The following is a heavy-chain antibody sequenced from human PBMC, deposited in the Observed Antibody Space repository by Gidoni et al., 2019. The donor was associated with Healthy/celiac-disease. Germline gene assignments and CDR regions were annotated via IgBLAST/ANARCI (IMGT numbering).Heavy chain of an antibody. J-gene: IGHJ4*02. CDR2: ISGSGGST. CDR3: AKTVGDYFDY. V-gene: IGHV3-23*01. D-gene: IGHD4-17*01. CDR1: GFPFSSYA. Sequence: EVQLLESGGGLVQPGEPLRLSGAASGFPFSSYAMSWVRQAPGKGLEWVSAISGSGGSTYYADSVKGRFTISRDNSKNTLYLQMNSLRAEDTAVYYCAKTVGDYFDYWGQGTLVTVSS.